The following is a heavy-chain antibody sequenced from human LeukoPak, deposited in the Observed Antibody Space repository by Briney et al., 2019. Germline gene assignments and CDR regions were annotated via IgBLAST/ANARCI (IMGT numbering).Heavy chain of an antibody. J-gene: IGHJ4*02. D-gene: IGHD5-12*01. Sequence: PGGSLRLSCEASGFTFSSYWMSWVRQAPGKGLEWVANIKQDGSEKYYVDSVKGRFTISRDNSKNTLYLQMNSLRAEDTAVYYCAKEKEWFGESIVATIFDYWGQGTLVTVSS. CDR3: AKEKEWFGESIVATIFDY. CDR1: GFTFSSYW. V-gene: IGHV3-7*01. CDR2: IKQDGSEK.